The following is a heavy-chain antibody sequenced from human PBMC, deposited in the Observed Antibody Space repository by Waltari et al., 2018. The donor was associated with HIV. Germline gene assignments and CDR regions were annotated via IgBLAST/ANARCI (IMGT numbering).Heavy chain of an antibody. J-gene: IGHJ4*02. CDR2: MYVSGNT. Sequence: QVQLQESGPRLVKPSETLSLRCTVSGDSTSRGSYYWLWIRQPAGEGLELVGGMYVSGNTNYSPSLKSRVTMSVDTSTNKFSLKMTSVTASDTAIYYCARATWAKTKAGWDRYFDKWGPGILVTVSS. D-gene: IGHD3-9*01. CDR3: ARATWAKTKAGWDRYFDK. CDR1: GDSTSRGSYY. V-gene: IGHV4-61*02.